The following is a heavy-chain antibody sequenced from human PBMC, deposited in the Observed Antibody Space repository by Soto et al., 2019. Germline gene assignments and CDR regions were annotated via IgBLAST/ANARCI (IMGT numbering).Heavy chain of an antibody. J-gene: IGHJ5*02. V-gene: IGHV1-69-2*01. CDR2: VDTGVGET. CDR1: GSSFSAYY. Sequence: EVQLVQSGAEVKSPGTTVKISCMVSGSSFSAYYIHWVQQAPGKGFQCMGHVDTGVGETKYAENFQRRLTMTEYSSTHRVYIDLPNQRFEYTDMYYCATSRYTSTVVVILSAVGHWCGPWRQGTLGTVSS. CDR3: ATSRYTSTVVVILSAVGHWCGP. D-gene: IGHD2-21*01.